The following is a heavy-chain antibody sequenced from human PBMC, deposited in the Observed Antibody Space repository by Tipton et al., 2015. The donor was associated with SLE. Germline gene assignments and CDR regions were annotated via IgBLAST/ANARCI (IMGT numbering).Heavy chain of an antibody. CDR3: AKDTTGSFLDAFDI. Sequence: SLRLSCAASGFTFDDYAMHWVRQAPGKGLEWVSLISWDGGSTYYADSVKGRFTISRDNAKNSLYLQMSSLRPEDMALYYCAKDTTGSFLDAFDIWGHGTMVTVSS. CDR1: GFTFDDYA. CDR2: ISWDGGST. J-gene: IGHJ3*02. D-gene: IGHD1-26*01. V-gene: IGHV3-43*01.